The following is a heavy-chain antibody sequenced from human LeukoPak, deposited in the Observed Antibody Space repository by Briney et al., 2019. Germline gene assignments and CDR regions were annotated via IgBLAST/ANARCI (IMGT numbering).Heavy chain of an antibody. D-gene: IGHD2-2*03. CDR1: GYTFTGYY. Sequence: ASVKVSCKASGYTFTGYYMHWVRQAPGQGLEWMGCINPNSGGTNYAQNFQGRVTMTRDTSISTAYMEVSRLRSDDPAVYYCARDLVVGYCSSTSCYDAWFDPWGQGTLVTVSS. CDR3: ARDLVVGYCSSTSCYDAWFDP. CDR2: INPNSGGT. V-gene: IGHV1-2*02. J-gene: IGHJ5*02.